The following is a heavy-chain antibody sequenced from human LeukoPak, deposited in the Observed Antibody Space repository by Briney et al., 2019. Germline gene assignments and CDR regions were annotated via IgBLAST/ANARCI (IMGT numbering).Heavy chain of an antibody. Sequence: SETLSLTCTVSGGSISSSSYYWGWIRQPPGKGLEWIGSIYYSGSTYYNPSLKSRVTISVDTSKNQFSLKLSSVTAADTAVYYCARDPGYSSSWQKFRNYFDYWGQGTLVTVSS. J-gene: IGHJ4*02. D-gene: IGHD6-13*01. CDR3: ARDPGYSSSWQKFRNYFDY. V-gene: IGHV4-39*07. CDR1: GGSISSSSYY. CDR2: IYYSGST.